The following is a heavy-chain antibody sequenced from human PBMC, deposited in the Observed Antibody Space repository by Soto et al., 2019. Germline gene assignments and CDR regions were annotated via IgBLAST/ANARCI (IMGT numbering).Heavy chain of an antibody. CDR1: GFTLSSHA. Sequence: EVRLVESGGGLVRPGGSLRLSCAGSGFTLSSHAMNWVRQAPGKGLEWVSSIDASGTHIFYADSVQGRFIISRDNAKNSLYLQMTSLRVEDTSTYYSARFTMYPDYWGQGTLVTVSS. D-gene: IGHD2-8*01. J-gene: IGHJ4*02. CDR2: IDASGTHI. CDR3: ARFTMYPDY. V-gene: IGHV3-21*01.